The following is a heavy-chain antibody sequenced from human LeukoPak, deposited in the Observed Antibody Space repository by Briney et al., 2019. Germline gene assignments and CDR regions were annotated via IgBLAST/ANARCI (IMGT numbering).Heavy chain of an antibody. V-gene: IGHV3-23*01. CDR3: AKLDFWSGSNHGESNDY. CDR1: GFTFSSYA. J-gene: IGHJ4*02. CDR2: ISGSGGST. Sequence: GGSLRLSCAASGFTFSSYAMSWVRQAPGKGLEWVSAISGSGGSTYYADSVKGRFTISRDNSKNTLYLQMNSLRAEDTAVYYCAKLDFWSGSNHGESNDYWGQGTLVTVSS. D-gene: IGHD3-3*01.